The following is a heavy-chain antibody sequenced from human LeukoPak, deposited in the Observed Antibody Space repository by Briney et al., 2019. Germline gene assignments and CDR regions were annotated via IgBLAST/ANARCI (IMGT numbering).Heavy chain of an antibody. CDR1: GYSFNSFW. CDR3: ARLRTYGDYALNY. J-gene: IGHJ4*02. D-gene: IGHD4-17*01. V-gene: IGHV5-51*01. CDR2: FYPGDSDT. Sequence: PGESLKISCRGSGYSFNSFWIGWVRQMPGKGLEWMGIFYPGDSDTRYSPSFQGQVASSADKSISTAYLQWSSLKASDSAMYYCARLRTYGDYALNYWGQGTLVTVSS.